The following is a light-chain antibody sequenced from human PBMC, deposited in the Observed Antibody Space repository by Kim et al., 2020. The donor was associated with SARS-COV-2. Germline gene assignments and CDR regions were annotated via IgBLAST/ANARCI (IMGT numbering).Light chain of an antibody. J-gene: IGKJ4*01. V-gene: IGKV1-39*01. Sequence: DIQMTQSPSSLSASVGDRVTITCRASQYINNYLNWYQQKPGKAPKLLIYAASTLQSGVPSRFSGSASGTDFTLTISSLQPEDFATYYCQQSYSMPALTFGGGTKVDIK. CDR3: QQSYSMPALT. CDR2: AAS. CDR1: QYINNY.